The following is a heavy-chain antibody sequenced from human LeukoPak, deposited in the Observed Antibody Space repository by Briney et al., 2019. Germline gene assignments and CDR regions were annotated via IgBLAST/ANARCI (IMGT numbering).Heavy chain of an antibody. J-gene: IGHJ5*01. CDR1: GASISSNSFY. V-gene: IGHV4-39*01. Sequence: TSETLSLTCTVSGASISSNSFYWGWIRQPPGKGLEWIGTIYNGDTFYNPSLNSRVTMSVDTSASQFSLKLPSVTAADPAVYYCAVLLYRHYHWFDSWGRGTLVSVSS. D-gene: IGHD3-16*02. CDR3: AVLLYRHYHWFDS. CDR2: IYNGDT.